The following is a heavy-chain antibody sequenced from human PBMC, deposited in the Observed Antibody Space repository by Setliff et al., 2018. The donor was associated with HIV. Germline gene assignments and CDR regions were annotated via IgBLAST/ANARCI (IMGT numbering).Heavy chain of an antibody. Sequence: LSLTCTVSGGSISNYYWSWIRQPPGKGLEWIGCGYYSGITHYDPSLKSRVSISVDASKNQFSLRLNSVTVADTAVYFCARSSRGSLRDLDYWGPGTLFTVSS. D-gene: IGHD2-21*02. CDR2: GYYSGIT. J-gene: IGHJ4*02. CDR3: ARSSRGSLRDLDY. CDR1: GGSISNYY. V-gene: IGHV4-59*08.